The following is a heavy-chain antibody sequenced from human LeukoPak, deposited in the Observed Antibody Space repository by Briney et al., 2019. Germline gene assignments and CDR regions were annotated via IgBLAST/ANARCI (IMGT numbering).Heavy chain of an antibody. J-gene: IGHJ4*02. V-gene: IGHV4-39*01. Sequence: SETLSLTCTVSGGSISSSSYYWGGIRQPPGKGLEWMGSIYYSGSTYYHPSLQSRVTISVDTSKNQFSLKLSSVTAADTAVYYCARLDIVATIFDYWGQGTLVTVSS. CDR1: GGSISSSSYY. CDR3: ARLDIVATIFDY. CDR2: IYYSGST. D-gene: IGHD5-12*01.